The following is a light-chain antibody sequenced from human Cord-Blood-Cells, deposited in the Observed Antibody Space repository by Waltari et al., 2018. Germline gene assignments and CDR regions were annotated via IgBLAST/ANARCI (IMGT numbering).Light chain of an antibody. CDR1: SLRSYY. J-gene: IGLJ2*01. CDR2: GKN. Sequence: SSELTQDPAVSVALGQTVRITCQGDSLRSYYASWYQQKPGQAPVLVIYGKNNRASGIPDRFSGSSSGNTASLTITGAQAEDVADYYCNSRDSSGNHVVFGGGTKLTVL. CDR3: NSRDSSGNHVV. V-gene: IGLV3-19*01.